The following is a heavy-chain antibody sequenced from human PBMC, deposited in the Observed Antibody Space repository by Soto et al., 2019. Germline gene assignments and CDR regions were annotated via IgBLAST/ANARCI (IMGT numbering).Heavy chain of an antibody. J-gene: IGHJ6*02. CDR3: ARDLYGPALYYYDSSGYQRVSYYYYGMDV. CDR2: ITYDGSNK. V-gene: IGHV3-30-3*01. CDR1: GFTFSSYA. D-gene: IGHD3-22*01. Sequence: QVQLVESGGGVVQPGRSLRLSCAASGFTFSSYAMHWVRQAPGKGLEWVAVITYDGSNKYYADSVKGRFTISRDNSKNTLYLQMNSLRAEDTAVYYCARDLYGPALYYYDSSGYQRVSYYYYGMDVWGQGTTVTVSS.